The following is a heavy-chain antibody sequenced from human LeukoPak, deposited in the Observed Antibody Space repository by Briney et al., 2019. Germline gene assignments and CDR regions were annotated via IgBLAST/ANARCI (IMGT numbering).Heavy chain of an antibody. Sequence: ASVKVSCKASGYTFTGHYIHWVRQAPGQGLECMGWINCNSGDTKYAQKFQDRVTMTRDTSISTAYMELSRLRSDDTAVYYCARDPSGVLPAAYFDWWGQGTLVTVSS. D-gene: IGHD2-2*01. V-gene: IGHV1-2*02. CDR1: GYTFTGHY. CDR3: ARDPSGVLPAAYFDW. CDR2: INCNSGDT. J-gene: IGHJ4*02.